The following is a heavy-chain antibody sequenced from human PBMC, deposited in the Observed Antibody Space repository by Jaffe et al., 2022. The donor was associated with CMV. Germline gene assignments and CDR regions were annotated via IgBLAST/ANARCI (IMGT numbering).Heavy chain of an antibody. CDR2: SSPYNGDT. J-gene: IGHJ6*02. Sequence: QVQLVQSEPEVRKPGASVKVSCKTSGYDFRNYGISWVRQVPGQGLEWMGWSSPYNGDTNYAQKFRGRVIVTTETSTTTAYMELRSLRSDDTAVYFCARDIYYDTRGRPDLYYGMDVWGQGTTVTVS. D-gene: IGHD3-22*01. CDR3: ARDIYYDTRGRPDLYYGMDV. V-gene: IGHV1-18*01. CDR1: GYDFRNYG.